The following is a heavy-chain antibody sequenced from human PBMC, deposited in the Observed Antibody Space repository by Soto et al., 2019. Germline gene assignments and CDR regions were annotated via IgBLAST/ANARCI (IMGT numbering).Heavy chain of an antibody. CDR1: GGTFSRYA. D-gene: IGHD2-15*01. CDR2: IIPIFGTA. Sequence: SSGKLCCTASGGTFSRYAISWVRHAPGRGLEWMGGIIPIFGTANYAQKFQGRVTITADESTSTAYMELSSLRSEDTAVYYCARDDPTVVLAATSHYYYGMDVCGQGTTVTGSS. CDR3: ARDDPTVVLAATSHYYYGMDV. V-gene: IGHV1-69*13. J-gene: IGHJ6*01.